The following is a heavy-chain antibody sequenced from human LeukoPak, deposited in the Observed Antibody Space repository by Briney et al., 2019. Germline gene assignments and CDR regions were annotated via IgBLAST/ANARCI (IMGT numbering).Heavy chain of an antibody. CDR3: AREEEGWAFDI. J-gene: IGHJ3*02. CDR2: ISSSSSYI. D-gene: IGHD6-19*01. Sequence: PGGSLRLSCAASGFTFSSYSMNWVRQAPGKGLEWVSSISSSSSYIYYADSVKGRFTVSRDNAKNSLYLQMNSLRAEDTAVYYCAREEEGWAFDIWGQGTMVTVSS. V-gene: IGHV3-21*01. CDR1: GFTFSSYS.